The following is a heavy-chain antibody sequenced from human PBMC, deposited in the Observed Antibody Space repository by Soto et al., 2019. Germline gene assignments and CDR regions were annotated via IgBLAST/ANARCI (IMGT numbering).Heavy chain of an antibody. V-gene: IGHV1-18*01. D-gene: IGHD6-19*01. J-gene: IGHJ6*02. CDR2: ISAYNGNT. CDR3: ARDFDLSSSGWYYSPIWYYGMDV. CDR1: GYTFTSYG. Sequence: QVQLVQSGAEVKKPGASVKVSCKASGYTFTSYGISWVRQAPGQGLEWMGWISAYNGNTNYAQKLQGRVTMTTDTSTSTAYMELRCVRSDDTAVYYCARDFDLSSSGWYYSPIWYYGMDVWGQGTTVTVSS.